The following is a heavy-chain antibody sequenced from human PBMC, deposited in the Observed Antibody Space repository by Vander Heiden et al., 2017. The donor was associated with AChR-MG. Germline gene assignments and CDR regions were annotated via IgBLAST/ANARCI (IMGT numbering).Heavy chain of an antibody. Sequence: QVQLVQSGAEVKKPGASVKGSCKVSGYTLTELSMPWVRQAPGKGLEWMGGFDPEDGETIYAQKFQGRVTMTEDTSTDTAYMELSSLRSEDTAVYYCATVRLWFGELGPQRFPANYFDYWGQGTLVTVSS. CDR2: FDPEDGET. J-gene: IGHJ4*02. D-gene: IGHD3-10*01. CDR1: GYTLTELS. CDR3: ATVRLWFGELGPQRFPANYFDY. V-gene: IGHV1-24*01.